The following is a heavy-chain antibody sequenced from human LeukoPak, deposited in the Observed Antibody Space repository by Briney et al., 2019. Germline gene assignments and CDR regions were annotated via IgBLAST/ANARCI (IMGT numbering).Heavy chain of an antibody. CDR3: ARVGYCSSTSCYVKGGNWFDP. D-gene: IGHD2-2*01. Sequence: GGSLRLSCAASGFTFSSYWMHWVRQAPGKGLVWVSRINSDGSSTSYADSVKGRFTISRDNAKNTLYLQMNSLRAEDTAVCYCARVGYCSSTSCYVKGGNWFDPWGQGTLVTVSS. CDR1: GFTFSSYW. V-gene: IGHV3-74*01. CDR2: INSDGSST. J-gene: IGHJ5*02.